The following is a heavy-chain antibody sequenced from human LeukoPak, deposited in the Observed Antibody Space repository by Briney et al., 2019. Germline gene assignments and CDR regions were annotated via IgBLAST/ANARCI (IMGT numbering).Heavy chain of an antibody. J-gene: IGHJ3*02. V-gene: IGHV3-33*01. CDR2: IWYDGSNK. D-gene: IGHD4-17*01. Sequence: GGSLRLSCAASGFTFSSYGMHWVRQAAGRGLEWVAVIWYDGSNKYYADSVKGRFTISRDNSKNTLYLQMNSLRAEDTAVYYCASDYGDYVGTDAFDIWGQGTMVTVSS. CDR3: ASDYGDYVGTDAFDI. CDR1: GFTFSSYG.